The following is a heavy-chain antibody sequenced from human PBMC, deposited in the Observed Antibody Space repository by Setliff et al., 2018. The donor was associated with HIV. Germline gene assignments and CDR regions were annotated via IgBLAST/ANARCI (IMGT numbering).Heavy chain of an antibody. CDR1: DLAFSSYA. CDR2: ASPSGGTT. D-gene: IGHD1-26*01. V-gene: IGHV3-23*01. J-gene: IGHJ6*03. CDR3: ARDGGSSPSPVSDYYYYYMDV. Sequence: PGGSLRLSCQASDLAFSSYAMSWVRQAPGKGLEWVSIASPSGGTTYYADSVKGRFTISRDNSKNSVYLQMNSLRAEDTAVYYCARDGGSSPSPVSDYYYYYMDVWGKGTTVTAP.